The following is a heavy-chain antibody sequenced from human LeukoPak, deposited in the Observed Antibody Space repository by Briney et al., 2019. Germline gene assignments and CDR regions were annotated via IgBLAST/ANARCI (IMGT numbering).Heavy chain of an antibody. V-gene: IGHV3-53*01. D-gene: IGHD6-19*01. CDR2: IYAGGDT. J-gene: IGHJ4*02. CDR3: ARSGSGWFDF. Sequence: PGGSLRLSCAASGFTVSTNFMSWVRQAPGKGLEWVSVIYAGGDTYYADSVKGRFTISRDNSKNTLYLQMNSLRAEDTAVYYCARSGSGWFDFWGRGTLVTVSS. CDR1: GFTVSTNF.